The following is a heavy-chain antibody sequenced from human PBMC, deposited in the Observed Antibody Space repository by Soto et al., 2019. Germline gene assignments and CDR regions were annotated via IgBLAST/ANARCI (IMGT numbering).Heavy chain of an antibody. Sequence: GGSLRLSCAASGFTFDDYAMHWVRQVLGKGLEWVSSISWNSGNIGYADSVKGRFTTSRDNAKNSLYLQMNSLRPEDTALYYCVRSKGGYSYGTPFDYWGQGTLVTVSS. D-gene: IGHD5-18*01. CDR1: GFTFDDYA. CDR2: ISWNSGNI. V-gene: IGHV3-9*01. J-gene: IGHJ4*02. CDR3: VRSKGGYSYGTPFDY.